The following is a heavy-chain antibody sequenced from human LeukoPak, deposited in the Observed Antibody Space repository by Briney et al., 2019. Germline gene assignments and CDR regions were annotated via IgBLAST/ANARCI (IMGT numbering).Heavy chain of an antibody. D-gene: IGHD6-19*01. V-gene: IGHV1-18*01. Sequence: ASVKVSCKASGYTFTSYGISWVRQAPGQGLEWMGWISAYNGNTNYAQKLQGRVTMTTDTSTSTAYMELRSLRSDDTAVDYCARDLEQWPTGTIDYWGQGTLVTVSS. CDR1: GYTFTSYG. CDR2: ISAYNGNT. J-gene: IGHJ4*02. CDR3: ARDLEQWPTGTIDY.